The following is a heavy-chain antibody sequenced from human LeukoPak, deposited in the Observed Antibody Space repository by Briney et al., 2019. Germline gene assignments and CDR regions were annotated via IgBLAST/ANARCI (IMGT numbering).Heavy chain of an antibody. CDR2: IKQDGSNK. Sequence: GGSLRLPCAPSASTFRTYWMSWVRQAPAKGLEWEANIKQDGSNKYYVDSVKGRFTISRDNAKNSLFLQMHSLTAQDTAVYYCARGGGGTIPFDYWGPGTLDTASS. CDR3: ARGGGGTIPFDY. V-gene: IGHV3-7*04. CDR1: ASTFRTYW. J-gene: IGHJ4*02. D-gene: IGHD2-15*01.